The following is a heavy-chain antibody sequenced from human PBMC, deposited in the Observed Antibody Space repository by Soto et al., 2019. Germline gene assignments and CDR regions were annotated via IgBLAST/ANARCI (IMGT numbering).Heavy chain of an antibody. Sequence: GGSLRLSCSACGFIFSESTMNWVRQAPGKGLEWVASIDSRSTTKYYADSVKGRFTISRDNAESSLFLQMNSLRPDDSATYYCVRGDYREYWGRGTLVTVSS. CDR2: IDSRSTTK. V-gene: IGHV3-21*01. J-gene: IGHJ4*02. CDR1: GFIFSEST. CDR3: VRGDYREY. D-gene: IGHD3-10*01.